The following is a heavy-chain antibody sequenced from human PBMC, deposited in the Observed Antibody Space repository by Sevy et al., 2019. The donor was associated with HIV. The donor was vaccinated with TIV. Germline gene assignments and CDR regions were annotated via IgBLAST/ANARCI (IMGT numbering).Heavy chain of an antibody. CDR3: AEVPYYYGSGSYYNDAFDI. D-gene: IGHD3-10*01. CDR2: IVVGSGKK. V-gene: IGHV1-58*01. J-gene: IGHJ3*02. CDR1: GFTFTSSA. Sequence: ASVKVSCKASGFTFTSSAVQWVRQARGQRLEWIGWIVVGSGKKNYAQKFQERVTITRDMSTSTAYMELSSLRSEDTAVYYCAEVPYYYGSGSYYNDAFDIWGQGTMVTVSS.